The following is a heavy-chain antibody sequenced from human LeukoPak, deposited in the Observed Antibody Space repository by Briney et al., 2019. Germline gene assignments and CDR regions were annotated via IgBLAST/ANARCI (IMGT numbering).Heavy chain of an antibody. CDR2: ISSSSSYI. J-gene: IGHJ4*02. CDR1: GFTFSDYY. D-gene: IGHD5-12*01. CDR3: ASQPISGYSGYDPTTVVRVDY. V-gene: IGHV3-11*06. Sequence: PGGSLRLSCAASGFTFSDYYMSWIRQAPGKGLEWVSSISSSSSYIYYADSVKGRFTISRDNAKNSLYLQMNSLRAEDTAVYYCASQPISGYSGYDPTTVVRVDYWGQGTLVTVSS.